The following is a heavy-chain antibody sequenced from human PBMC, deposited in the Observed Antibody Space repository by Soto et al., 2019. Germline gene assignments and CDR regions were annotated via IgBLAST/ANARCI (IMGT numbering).Heavy chain of an antibody. CDR2: IYYSGNT. J-gene: IGHJ6*02. D-gene: IGHD2-21*02. CDR1: GDYISSFY. V-gene: IGHV4-59*01. CDR3: ARDLWGYCGTDCYPLEV. Sequence: SAPLSLNCTISGDYISSFYWSSISQPHWKGLEWIAYIYYSGNTNYNPSLKSRVTISVDTSKNQFSLKLNSVTAADTAVYYCARDLWGYCGTDCYPLEVWGQGTTVTVS.